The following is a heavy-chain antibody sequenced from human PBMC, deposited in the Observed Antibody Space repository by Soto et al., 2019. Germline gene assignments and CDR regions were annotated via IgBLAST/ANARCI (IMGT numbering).Heavy chain of an antibody. CDR3: ARGRHSREIDY. V-gene: IGHV4-39*01. J-gene: IGHJ4*02. D-gene: IGHD6-13*01. CDR2: IYYDGST. Sequence: SETLSLTCTASGASVSSNTYYWAWIRRPPGKGLECIGSIYYDGSTYYNPSLKSRVTINPDTSRNQFSLHLNSVTPDETVVYYCARGRHSREIDYWGRGTLVTVSS. CDR1: GASVSSNTYY.